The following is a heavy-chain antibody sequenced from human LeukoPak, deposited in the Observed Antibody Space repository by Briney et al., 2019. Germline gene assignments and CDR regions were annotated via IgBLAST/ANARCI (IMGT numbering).Heavy chain of an antibody. J-gene: IGHJ4*02. CDR2: ISYDGSNK. D-gene: IGHD6-19*01. CDR3: AKVGQQWLVRVYFDY. CDR1: GFTFSSYG. Sequence: PGGSLRLSCAASGFTFSSYGVHWVRQAPGKGLEWVAVISYDGSNKYYADSVKGRFTISRDNSKNTLYLQMNSLRAEDTAVYYCAKVGQQWLVRVYFDYWGQGTLVTVSS. V-gene: IGHV3-30*18.